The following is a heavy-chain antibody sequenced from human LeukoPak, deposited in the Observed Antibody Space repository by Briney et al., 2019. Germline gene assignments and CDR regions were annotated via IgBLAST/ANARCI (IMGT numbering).Heavy chain of an antibody. CDR3: ARILSSSWYEYFHH. CDR1: GGTFSNYA. J-gene: IGHJ1*01. V-gene: IGHV1-69*13. D-gene: IGHD6-19*01. CDR2: IIPIFGTA. Sequence: GASVKVSCKASGGTFSNYAISWVRQAPGQGLEWMGAIIPIFGTANYAQKFQGRVTITADESTSTAYMELSSLRSEDTAVYYCARILSSSWYEYFHHWGQGTLVNVSS.